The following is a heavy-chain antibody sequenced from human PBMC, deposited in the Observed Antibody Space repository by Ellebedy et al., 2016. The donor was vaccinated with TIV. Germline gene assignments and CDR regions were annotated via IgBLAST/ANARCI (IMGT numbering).Heavy chain of an antibody. V-gene: IGHV1-2*02. CDR2: VNPNGGGT. Sequence: ASVKVSCKASGYTFTDYYIQWVRQAPGQGLEWMGWVNPNGGGTNYLQKFRGRVTMTRDTSISTAYMELSSLTSDDTAVFYCAVVPGPIRGGYGMDVWGQGTTVIVSS. J-gene: IGHJ6*02. CDR3: AVVPGPIRGGYGMDV. CDR1: GYTFTDYY. D-gene: IGHD2-2*01.